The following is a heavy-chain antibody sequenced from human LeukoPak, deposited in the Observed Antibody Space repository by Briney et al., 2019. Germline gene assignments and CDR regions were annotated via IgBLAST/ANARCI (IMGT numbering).Heavy chain of an antibody. CDR3: AKDGCITGTCFDY. Sequence: PGGCLRLSCAASGFTFSSYGMHWVRQAPGKGLEWVAFIRYDGSNKYYADSVKGRFTISRDNSKNTLYLQMNSLRAEDTAVYYCAKDGCITGTCFDYWGQGTLVTVSS. D-gene: IGHD1-7*01. CDR1: GFTFSSYG. J-gene: IGHJ4*02. V-gene: IGHV3-30*02. CDR2: IRYDGSNK.